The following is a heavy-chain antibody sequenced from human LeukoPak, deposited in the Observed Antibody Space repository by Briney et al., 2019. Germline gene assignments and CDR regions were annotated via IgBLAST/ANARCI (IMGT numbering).Heavy chain of an antibody. V-gene: IGHV3-48*03. Sequence: PGGSLRLSCAASGFTFSSYEMNWVRQAPGKGLEWVSYISSSGSTIYYADSVKGRFTISRDNAKNSLYLQMNRLRAEDTAVYYCARDTPPYYDYVWGSQGVFDYWGQGTLVTVSS. CDR1: GFTFSSYE. J-gene: IGHJ4*02. D-gene: IGHD3-16*01. CDR2: ISSSGSTI. CDR3: ARDTPPYYDYVWGSQGVFDY.